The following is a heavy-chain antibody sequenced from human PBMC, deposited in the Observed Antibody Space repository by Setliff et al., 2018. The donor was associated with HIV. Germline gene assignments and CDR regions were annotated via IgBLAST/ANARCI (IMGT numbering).Heavy chain of an antibody. D-gene: IGHD5-12*01. CDR2: IKWNGGTM. V-gene: IGHV3-9*01. CDR1: GFTFDDYA. J-gene: IGHJ4*02. CDR3: AKGASFSGSYFDY. Sequence: GGSLRLSCVASGFTFDDYAMHWVRQAPGKGLEWVSGIKWNGGTMIYADSVKGRFTISRDNSKNTLSLQMNSLRVEDTAVYYCAKGASFSGSYFDYWGQGTLVTVSS.